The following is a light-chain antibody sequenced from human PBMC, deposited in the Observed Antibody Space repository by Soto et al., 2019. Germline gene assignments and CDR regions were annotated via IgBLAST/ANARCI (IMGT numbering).Light chain of an antibody. Sequence: DIQMTQSPSSLSASVGDRVTITCRASQDISNFLAWFQQKPGKAPKSLISAASSFQSGVPSKFSGSGSGTEFTHTINSLQPDDSATYYCQQYMRYPVTFGQGTRLEIK. CDR3: QQYMRYPVT. CDR2: AAS. J-gene: IGKJ5*01. CDR1: QDISNF. V-gene: IGKV1-16*02.